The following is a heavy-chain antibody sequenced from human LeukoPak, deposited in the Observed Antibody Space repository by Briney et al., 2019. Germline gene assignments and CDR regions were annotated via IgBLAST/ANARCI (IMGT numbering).Heavy chain of an antibody. CDR1: GFTFSSYA. CDR2: ISGSGGGT. Sequence: GGSLRLSCAASGFTFSSYAMSWVRQAPGMGLEWVSAISGSGGGTYYADSVKGRFTISRDNSKNTLYLQMNSLRAEDTAVYYCATALISDPSSWGQGTLVTVSS. CDR3: ATALISDPSS. D-gene: IGHD2/OR15-2a*01. J-gene: IGHJ4*02. V-gene: IGHV3-23*01.